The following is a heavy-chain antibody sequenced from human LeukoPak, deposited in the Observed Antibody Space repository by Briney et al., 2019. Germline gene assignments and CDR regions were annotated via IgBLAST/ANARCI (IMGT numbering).Heavy chain of an antibody. CDR2: ISYDGSNK. D-gene: IGHD3-9*01. J-gene: IGHJ4*02. CDR1: GFTFSSYA. Sequence: GGSLRLSCAASGFTFSSYAMHWVRQAPGKGLEWVAVISYDGSNKYYADSVKGRFTISRDNSKNTLYLQMNSLRAEDTAVYYSAKDDPVAYDILTGYYDYWGQGTLVTVSS. CDR3: AKDDPVAYDILTGYYDY. V-gene: IGHV3-30-3*01.